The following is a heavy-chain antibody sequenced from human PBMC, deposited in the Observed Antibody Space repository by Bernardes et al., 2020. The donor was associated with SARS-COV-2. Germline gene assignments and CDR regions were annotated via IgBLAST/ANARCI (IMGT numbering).Heavy chain of an antibody. Sequence: GGSLRLSCAGSGFDFSDYWMAWVRQAPGKGLEWVANIKRDGSETYYVDSVKGRFTISRDNAKNFVFLQMNSLRAEDTAIFYCARSAGMDVWGQGTMGTVSS. CDR3: ARSAGMDV. J-gene: IGHJ6*02. CDR1: GFDFSDYW. CDR2: IKRDGSET. V-gene: IGHV3-7*03.